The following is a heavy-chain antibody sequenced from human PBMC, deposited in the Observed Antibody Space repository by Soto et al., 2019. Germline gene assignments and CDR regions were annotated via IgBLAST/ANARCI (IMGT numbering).Heavy chain of an antibody. D-gene: IGHD2-8*01. CDR2: IYPGDPDT. V-gene: IGHV5-51*01. Sequence: PGESLKISCKGSGYSFTSYWIGWVRQMPGKGLEWMGIIYPGDPDTRYSPSFQGQVTISADKSISTAYLQWSSLKASDTAMYYCARPDHGYCTNGVCYGPYAFDIWGQGTMVTVSS. CDR3: ARPDHGYCTNGVCYGPYAFDI. CDR1: GYSFTSYW. J-gene: IGHJ3*02.